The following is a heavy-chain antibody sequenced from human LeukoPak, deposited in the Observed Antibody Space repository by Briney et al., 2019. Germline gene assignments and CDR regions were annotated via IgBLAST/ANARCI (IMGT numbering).Heavy chain of an antibody. CDR1: GGSFSGYY. CDR3: ARGTRGVNWNPDY. D-gene: IGHD1-1*01. CDR2: INHSGST. V-gene: IGHV4-34*01. Sequence: SETLSLTCAVYGGSFSGYYWSWIRQPPGKGLEWIGEINHSGSTNYNPSLKSRVTISVDTSKNRFSLKLSSVTAADTAVYYCARGTRGVNWNPDYWGQGTLVTVSS. J-gene: IGHJ4*02.